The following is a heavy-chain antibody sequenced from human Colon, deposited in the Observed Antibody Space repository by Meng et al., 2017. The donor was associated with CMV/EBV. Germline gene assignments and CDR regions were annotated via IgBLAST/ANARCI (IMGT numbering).Heavy chain of an antibody. CDR2: MNPDSGHT. D-gene: IGHD2-21*01. Sequence: AAVKVSCKTSGYSFTMYEIYWVRQASGQGLEWMGWMNPDSGHTAYAQKFQGRITRTRDTSVTTAYLEITSLRSDDTAVYYCVRGRVVGGGWGQGTLVTVSS. J-gene: IGHJ4*02. V-gene: IGHV1-8*01. CDR1: GYSFTMYE. CDR3: VRGRVVGGG.